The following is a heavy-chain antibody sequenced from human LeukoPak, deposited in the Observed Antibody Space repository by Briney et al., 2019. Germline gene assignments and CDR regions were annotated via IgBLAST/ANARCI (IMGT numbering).Heavy chain of an antibody. J-gene: IGHJ4*02. D-gene: IGHD5-18*01. Sequence: GGSLRLSCAASGFTFSSYAMSWVRRAPGKGLEWVSAISGSGVRTHYADSVKGRFTISRDNSRDTVYLQMNSLRAEDTAVYYCAKYLGGYSYVDYWGQRTLVTVSS. CDR2: ISGSGVRT. V-gene: IGHV3-23*01. CDR3: AKYLGGYSYVDY. CDR1: GFTFSSYA.